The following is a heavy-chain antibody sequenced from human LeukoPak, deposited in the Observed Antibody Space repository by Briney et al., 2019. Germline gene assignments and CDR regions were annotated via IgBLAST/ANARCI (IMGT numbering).Heavy chain of an antibody. V-gene: IGHV4-59*08. J-gene: IGHJ4*02. CDR3: ALTTGWPGFDF. CDR2: IYNGRST. CDR1: GASTSSRY. D-gene: IGHD6-19*01. Sequence: PSETLSLTCSASGASTSSRYWSWIRQSPGRTLEWIGHIYNGRSTKYNPSLTSRVTISVDTSKNQFSLRMTSVTAADTAIYYCALTTGWPGFDFWGPGALVTVSS.